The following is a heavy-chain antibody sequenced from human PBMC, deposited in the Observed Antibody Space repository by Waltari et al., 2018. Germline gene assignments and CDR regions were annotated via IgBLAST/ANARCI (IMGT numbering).Heavy chain of an antibody. J-gene: IGHJ4*02. CDR1: GGSFSGYY. Sequence: QVQLQQWGAGLLKPSETLSLTCAVYGGSFSGYYWSWIRQPPGKGLEWIGEINHSGSTNNNPSLKTRVTISVDTSKNQFSLKLSSVTAADTAVYCGARGLRGYSSSWYGGRDVDYWGQGTLVTVSS. CDR3: ARGLRGYSSSWYGGRDVDY. D-gene: IGHD6-13*01. V-gene: IGHV4-34*01. CDR2: INHSGST.